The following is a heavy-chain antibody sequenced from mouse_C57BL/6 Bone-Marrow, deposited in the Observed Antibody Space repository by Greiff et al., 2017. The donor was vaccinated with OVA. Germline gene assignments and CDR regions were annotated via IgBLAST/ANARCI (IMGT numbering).Heavy chain of an antibody. V-gene: IGHV5-2*01. CDR1: EYAFPPHD. CDR2: INSDGGST. CDR3: AIHSYQGAY. J-gene: IGHJ3*01. Sequence: EVQLLESGGGLVQPGESLKLSCDSNEYAFPPHDMSWVRKTPEKRLELVAAINSDGGSTYYPDTMERRFIISRDNTKKTQYLQLISLRFEYAAVYYCAIHSYQGAYWGQGTPSTVSA.